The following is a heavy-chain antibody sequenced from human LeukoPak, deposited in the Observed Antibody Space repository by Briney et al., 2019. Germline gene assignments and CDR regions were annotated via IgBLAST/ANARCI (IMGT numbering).Heavy chain of an antibody. D-gene: IGHD6-13*01. CDR3: ARGGAAAGNYYYYMDV. CDR1: GGSISSGSYY. J-gene: IGHJ6*03. CDR2: IYTTGST. Sequence: PSETLSLTCSVSGGSISSGSYYWSWIRQPAGKGLEWIGRIYTTGSTNYNPSLKSRVTISVDTSKNQFSLKLNSVTAADTAVYYCARGGAAAGNYYYYMDVWGKGTTVTISS. V-gene: IGHV4-61*02.